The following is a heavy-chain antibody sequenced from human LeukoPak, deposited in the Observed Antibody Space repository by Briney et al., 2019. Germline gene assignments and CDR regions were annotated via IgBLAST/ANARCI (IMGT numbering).Heavy chain of an antibody. CDR2: VDNDGGNP. D-gene: IGHD5-24*01. J-gene: IGHJ3*01. Sequence: PGRSLRLSCAASGFTFSTYSMNWVRQAPGKGLVWVSRVDNDGGNPIYEDSVKGRFTISRDNAKRTLYLQMSSLRAEDTAVYYCAKDRGTPDAFDLWGQGTMVTVSS. V-gene: IGHV3-74*01. CDR3: AKDRGTPDAFDL. CDR1: GFTFSTYS.